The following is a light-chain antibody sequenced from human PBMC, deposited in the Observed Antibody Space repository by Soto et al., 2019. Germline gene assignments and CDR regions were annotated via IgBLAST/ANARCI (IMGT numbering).Light chain of an antibody. CDR3: QQSYSTSEWT. Sequence: DIQMTQSPSTLSASVGDRVTITCRASQSISSWLAWYQQKPGKAPKLLIYDASSLQSGVPSRFSGSGSGTDFTLTISSLRREDFATYYCQQSYSTSEWTFGQGTKVDIK. CDR2: DAS. J-gene: IGKJ1*01. CDR1: QSISSW. V-gene: IGKV1-5*01.